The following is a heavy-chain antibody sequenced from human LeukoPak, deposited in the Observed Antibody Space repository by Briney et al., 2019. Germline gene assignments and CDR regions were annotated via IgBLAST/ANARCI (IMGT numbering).Heavy chain of an antibody. D-gene: IGHD1-1*01. V-gene: IGHV3-7*01. CDR3: ARGGTFVSDY. CDR1: GFTVSSNY. CDR2: IKTDGSEK. J-gene: IGHJ4*02. Sequence: GGSLRLSCAASGFTVSSNYMSWVRQAPGKGLEWVANIKTDGSEKYYVDSMKGRFTVSRDNAKNSLYLQMDSLRAEDTAVYYCARGGTFVSDYWGQGTLVTVSS.